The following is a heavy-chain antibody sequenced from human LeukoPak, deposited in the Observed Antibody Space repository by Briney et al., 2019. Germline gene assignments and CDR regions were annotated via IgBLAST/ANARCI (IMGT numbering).Heavy chain of an antibody. CDR2: IYYSGST. Sequence: SETLSLTCTVSGGSISSYYWSWIRQPPGKGLEWIGYIYYSGSTNYNPSLKSRVTISVDTSKNQFSPKLSSVTAADTAVYYCARGSVLVKYFDYWGQGTLVTVSS. CDR3: ARGSVLVKYFDY. V-gene: IGHV4-59*01. D-gene: IGHD4-23*01. CDR1: GGSISSYY. J-gene: IGHJ4*02.